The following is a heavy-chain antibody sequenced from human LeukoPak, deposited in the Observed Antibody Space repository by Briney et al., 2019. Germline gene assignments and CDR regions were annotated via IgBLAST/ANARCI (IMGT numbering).Heavy chain of an antibody. Sequence: GRSLRLSCAASGFSFSSYAMHWVRQAPGKGLEWVAVISYDGSNKYYADSVKGRFTISRDNSKNTLYLQMNSLRAEDTAVYYCAKVLGISWYKILDSWGQGTLVTVSS. CDR1: GFSFSSYA. D-gene: IGHD6-13*01. V-gene: IGHV3-30-3*01. CDR3: AKVLGISWYKILDS. CDR2: ISYDGSNK. J-gene: IGHJ4*02.